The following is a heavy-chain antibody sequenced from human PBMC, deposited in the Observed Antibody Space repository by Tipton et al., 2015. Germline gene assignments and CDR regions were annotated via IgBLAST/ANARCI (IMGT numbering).Heavy chain of an antibody. D-gene: IGHD6-13*01. CDR1: GASISSGAYS. CDR2: IHYSGST. Sequence: TLSLTCTVSGASISSGAYSWNWIRQHPGKGLEWIGYIHYSGSTYYNPSLKSRVAMSVDTSKDQFSLMLISVTAADTAVYYCARVGSSSWNNWFDPWGQGTLVTVSS. CDR3: ARVGSSSWNNWFDP. J-gene: IGHJ5*02. V-gene: IGHV4-31*03.